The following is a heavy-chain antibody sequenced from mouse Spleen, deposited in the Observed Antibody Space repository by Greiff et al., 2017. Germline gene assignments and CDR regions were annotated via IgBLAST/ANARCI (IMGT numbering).Heavy chain of an antibody. V-gene: IGHV3-6*01. CDR1: GYSITSGYY. J-gene: IGHJ3*01. D-gene: IGHD4-1*01. CDR2: ISYDGSN. Sequence: EVQLVESGPGLVKPSQSLSLTCSVTGYSITSGYYWNWIRQFPGNKLEWMGYISYDGSNNYNPSLKNRISITRDTSKNQFFLKLNSVTTEDTATYYCARDEGLGRFAYWGQGTLVTVSA. CDR3: ARDEGLGRFAY.